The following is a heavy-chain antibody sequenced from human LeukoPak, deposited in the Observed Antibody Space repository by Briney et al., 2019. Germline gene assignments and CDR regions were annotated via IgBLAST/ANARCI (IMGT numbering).Heavy chain of an antibody. CDR1: GYSFTSYW. CDR3: ARPGRDGGFSYGFDY. D-gene: IGHD5-18*01. Sequence: GESLKISCKGSGYSFTSYWIGWVRQMPGKGLEWMGIIYPGDSDTTYSPSFQGQVTISADKSINTAYPQWSSLKASDTAMYYCARPGRDGGFSYGFDYWGQGTLVTVSS. CDR2: IYPGDSDT. J-gene: IGHJ4*02. V-gene: IGHV5-51*01.